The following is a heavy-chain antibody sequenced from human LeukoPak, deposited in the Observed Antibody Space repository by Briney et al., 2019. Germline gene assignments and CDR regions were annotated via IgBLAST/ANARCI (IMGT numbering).Heavy chain of an antibody. D-gene: IGHD6-19*01. J-gene: IGHJ4*02. V-gene: IGHV4-38-2*02. CDR3: ARDIGGAGY. CDR2: INHSGRT. CDR1: GYSISSGYY. Sequence: SETLSLTCTASGYSISSGYYWGWIRQPPGKGLEWIGSINHSGRTIYNPSLTSRVTISVDTSKNQFSLKLNSVTAADTAVYYCARDIGGAGYWGQGTLVTVSS.